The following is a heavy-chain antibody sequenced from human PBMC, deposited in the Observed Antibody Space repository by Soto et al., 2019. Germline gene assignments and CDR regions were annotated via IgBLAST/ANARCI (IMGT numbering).Heavy chain of an antibody. CDR2: ISSSGYI. CDR1: GFNFNSYT. CDR3: ARDCSGGSCYHGMDV. Sequence: AGGSLRLSCAASGFNFNSYTINWVRQAPGKRLEWLSSISSSGYIFSTDSVRGRFTISRDNAKNSVYLQINSLRAEDTAVYFCARDCSGGSCYHGMDVWGQGTTVTVYS. V-gene: IGHV3-21*01. J-gene: IGHJ6*02. D-gene: IGHD2-15*01.